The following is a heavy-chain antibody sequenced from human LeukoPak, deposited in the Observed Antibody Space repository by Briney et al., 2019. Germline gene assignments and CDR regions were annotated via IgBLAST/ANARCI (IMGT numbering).Heavy chain of an antibody. V-gene: IGHV4-39*07. Sequence: PSETLSLTCTVSGGSISSSSYYWGWIRQPPGKGLEWIGSMYYSGSTYYNPSLKSRVTISVDTSKNQFSLKLSSVTAADTAVYYCARDPRGYDSSGYYYYGMDVWGQGTTVTVSS. CDR2: MYYSGST. J-gene: IGHJ6*02. CDR3: ARDPRGYDSSGYYYYGMDV. CDR1: GGSISSSSYY. D-gene: IGHD3-22*01.